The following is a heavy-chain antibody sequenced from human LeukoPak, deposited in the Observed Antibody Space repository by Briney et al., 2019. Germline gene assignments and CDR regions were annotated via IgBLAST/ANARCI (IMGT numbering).Heavy chain of an antibody. V-gene: IGHV1-69*04. CDR2: IIPILGIA. CDR3: ARTPRKYSSSLPYLDY. CDR1: GYTFTSYA. J-gene: IGHJ4*02. Sequence: ASVKVSCKASGYTFTSYAISWVRQAPGQGLEWMGRIIPILGIANYAQKFQGRVTITADKSTSTAYMELSSLRSEDTAVYYCARTPRKYSSSLPYLDYWGQGTLVTVSS. D-gene: IGHD6-6*01.